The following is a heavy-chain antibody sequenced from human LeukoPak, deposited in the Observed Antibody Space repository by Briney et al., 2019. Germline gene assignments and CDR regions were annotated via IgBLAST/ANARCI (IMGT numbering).Heavy chain of an antibody. CDR3: ATTNDGGGYQWGDFFDF. V-gene: IGHV1-69*04. CDR1: GGTSNSHA. D-gene: IGHD3-16*02. Sequence: ASVKVSCKASGGTSNSHAISWVRQAPGQGLEWMGRIIPNLGTTNRAQNFQDRVTLTADKSTNTAYMELTSLTSDDTAVYYCATTNDGGGYQWGDFFDFWGQGTVVTVSS. J-gene: IGHJ4*02. CDR2: IIPNLGTT.